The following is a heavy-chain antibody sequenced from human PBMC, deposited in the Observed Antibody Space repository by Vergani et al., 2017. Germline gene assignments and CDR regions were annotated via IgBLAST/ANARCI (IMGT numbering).Heavy chain of an antibody. J-gene: IGHJ3*02. Sequence: QVQLQESGPGLVKPSETLSLTCTVSGSSISSYYWSWIRQPPGKGLEWIGYIYYSGSTNYNPSLKSRVTISVDTSKNQFSLKLSSVTAADTAVYYCARNRYCGGDCYSDAFDIWGQGTMVTVSS. D-gene: IGHD2-21*02. CDR1: GSSISSYY. V-gene: IGHV4-59*01. CDR2: IYYSGST. CDR3: ARNRYCGGDCYSDAFDI.